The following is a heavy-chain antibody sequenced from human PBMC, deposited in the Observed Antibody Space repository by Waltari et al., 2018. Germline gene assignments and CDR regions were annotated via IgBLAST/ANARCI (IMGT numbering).Heavy chain of an antibody. CDR3: ASDPTLFGIRQNYFDS. CDR2: INQDGET. V-gene: IGHV3-7*04. J-gene: IGHJ4*02. CDR1: GFGLRDLC. D-gene: IGHD3-3*01. Sequence: EAQLVESGGTLVRPGESLRLPGVVSGFGLRDLCMSWFGQAPGKGLEWVASINQDGETDYVDSVKGRFTISRDNAKNSLYLVLNTLGADDSGVYFCASDPTLFGIRQNYFDSWGQGTQVTVSS.